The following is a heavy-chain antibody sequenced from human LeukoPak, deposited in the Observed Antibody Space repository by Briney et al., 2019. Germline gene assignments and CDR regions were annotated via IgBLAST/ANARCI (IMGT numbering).Heavy chain of an antibody. D-gene: IGHD3-10*01. CDR3: ARPLNTMVRGITTATDFFSYAMDV. Sequence: SVKVSCKASGGTFGSYAISWVRQAPGQGLEWMGGILARFGATKYSQKFQDRVTITADVSTTTVYMDLTSLSSEDTALYYCARPLNTMVRGITTATDFFSYAMDVWGQGTAVTVSS. V-gene: IGHV1-69*13. J-gene: IGHJ6*02. CDR2: ILARFGAT. CDR1: GGTFGSYA.